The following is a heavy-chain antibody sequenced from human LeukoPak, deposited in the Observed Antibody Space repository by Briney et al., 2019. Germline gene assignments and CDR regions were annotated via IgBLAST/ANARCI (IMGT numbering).Heavy chain of an antibody. CDR3: ARPAVVTDAFDI. J-gene: IGHJ3*02. D-gene: IGHD4-23*01. Sequence: SETLSLTCTVSGGSISSSSYYWGWIRQPPGKGLEWIGSIYYSGSPYYNPSLKSRVTISVETSKNQSSLKLSSVTAADTAVYYCARPAVVTDAFDIWGQGTMVTVSS. V-gene: IGHV4-39*01. CDR1: GGSISSSSYY. CDR2: IYYSGSP.